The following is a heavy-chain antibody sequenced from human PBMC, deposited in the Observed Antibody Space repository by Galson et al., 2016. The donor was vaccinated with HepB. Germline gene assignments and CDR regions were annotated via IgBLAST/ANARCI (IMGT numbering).Heavy chain of an antibody. CDR3: ARDSRNHNNYVRGFDP. D-gene: IGHD4-11*01. CDR2: INGANDNT. CDR1: GYTFTSYA. J-gene: IGHJ5*02. V-gene: IGHV1-3*01. Sequence: SVTVSCKASGYTFTSYAMHWVRQAPGQRLAWMGWINGANDNTRYSQKFQGRVTFTRDTSPNTVYMELGSLRSEDPAIYYCARDSRNHNNYVRGFDPWGQGTLVTVSS.